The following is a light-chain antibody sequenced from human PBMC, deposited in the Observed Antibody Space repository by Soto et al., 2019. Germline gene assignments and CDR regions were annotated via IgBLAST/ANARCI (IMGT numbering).Light chain of an antibody. J-gene: IGLJ3*02. Sequence: QSVLTQPPSASGTPGQRVTISCSGSSTNIGSSHVYWYQQLPGTAPKLLVYSNYERPSGVPDRFSGSQSGTSASLAISGLRSEDEADYYCATWDDSLSAWVFGGGTKLTVL. V-gene: IGLV1-47*02. CDR3: ATWDDSLSAWV. CDR1: STNIGSSH. CDR2: SNY.